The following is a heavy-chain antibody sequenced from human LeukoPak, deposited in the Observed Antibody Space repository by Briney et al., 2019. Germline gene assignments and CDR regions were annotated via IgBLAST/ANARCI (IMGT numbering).Heavy chain of an antibody. CDR3: ARFLGYCSSTSC. Sequence: GGSLRLSCAASGFTFSSYAMHWVRQAPGKGLEWVAVISYDGSNKYYADSVKSRFTISRDNSKNTLYLQMNSLRAEDTAVYYCARFLGYCSSTSCWGQGTLVTVSS. D-gene: IGHD2-2*01. V-gene: IGHV3-30-3*01. CDR1: GFTFSSYA. J-gene: IGHJ4*02. CDR2: ISYDGSNK.